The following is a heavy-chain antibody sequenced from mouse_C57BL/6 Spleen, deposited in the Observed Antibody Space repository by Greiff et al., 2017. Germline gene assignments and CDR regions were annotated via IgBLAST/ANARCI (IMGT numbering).Heavy chain of an antibody. Sequence: VQLQQSGAELVRPGASVKLSCKASGYTFTDYYINWVKQRPGQGLEWIARIYPGSGNTYYNETFKGKATLTAEKSSSTAYMQLSSLTSEDSAVYFCARTDYYGSSYHYFDYWGQVTTLTVSS. V-gene: IGHV1-76*01. CDR3: ARTDYYGSSYHYFDY. J-gene: IGHJ2*01. CDR1: GYTFTDYY. D-gene: IGHD1-1*01. CDR2: IYPGSGNT.